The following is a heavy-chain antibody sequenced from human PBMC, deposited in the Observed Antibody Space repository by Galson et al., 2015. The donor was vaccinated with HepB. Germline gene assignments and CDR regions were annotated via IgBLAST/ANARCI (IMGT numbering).Heavy chain of an antibody. CDR2: FDPEDGET. CDR1: GYTLTELS. D-gene: IGHD3-16*01. CDR3: ATRVGDNIGGMGGYGIYYYYMDV. V-gene: IGHV1-24*01. J-gene: IGHJ6*03. Sequence: SVKVSCKVSGYTLTELSMHWVRQAPGKGLEWMGGFDPEDGETIYAQKFQGRVTMTEDTSTDTAYMELSSLRSEDTAVYYCATRVGDNIGGMGGYGIYYYYMDVWGKGTTVTVSS.